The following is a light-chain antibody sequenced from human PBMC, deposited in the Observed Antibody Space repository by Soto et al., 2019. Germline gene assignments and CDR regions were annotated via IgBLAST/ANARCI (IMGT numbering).Light chain of an antibody. CDR2: ENN. CDR1: SSNIGNNY. CDR3: GTWDSSLSAGRV. Sequence: QSALTQPPSVSVAPGQKVTISCSGSSSNIGNNYVSWYQQLPGTAPKLLIYENNKRPSGIPDRFSGSKSGTSATLGITGLQTGDEADYYCGTWDSSLSAGRVFGTATKVTVL. J-gene: IGLJ1*01. V-gene: IGLV1-51*02.